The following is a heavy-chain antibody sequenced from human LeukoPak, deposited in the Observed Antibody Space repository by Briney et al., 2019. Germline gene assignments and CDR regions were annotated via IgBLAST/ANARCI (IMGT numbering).Heavy chain of an antibody. CDR1: GLTVSSNY. J-gene: IGHJ4*02. Sequence: GGSLRLSCAASGLTVSSNYMSWVRQAPGKGLEWVSVIYSGGSIYYADSVKGRFTISRDNSKNTLYLQMNSLRAEDTAVYYCARVQVGATLDYWGQGTLVTVSS. CDR2: IYSGGSI. V-gene: IGHV3-53*01. CDR3: ARVQVGATLDY. D-gene: IGHD1-26*01.